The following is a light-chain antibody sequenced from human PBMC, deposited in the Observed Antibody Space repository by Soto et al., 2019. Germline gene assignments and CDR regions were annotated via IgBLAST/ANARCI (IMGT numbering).Light chain of an antibody. Sequence: QSALTQPASVSGSPGQSITISCTGTSSDVGVYNYVSWYQQHPGKAPKLMIYDVSNRPSGVSNRFSGSKSGNTASLTISGLQAEDEADYYGSSYTSSSTPQWVFGGGTKVTVL. CDR3: SSYTSSSTPQWV. CDR1: SSDVGVYNY. V-gene: IGLV2-14*01. J-gene: IGLJ3*02. CDR2: DVS.